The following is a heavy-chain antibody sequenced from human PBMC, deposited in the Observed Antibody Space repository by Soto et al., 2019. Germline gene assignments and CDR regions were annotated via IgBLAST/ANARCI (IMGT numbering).Heavy chain of an antibody. CDR2: INAGNGNT. J-gene: IGHJ5*02. Sequence: ASVKVSCKASGYTFTSYAMHWVRQAPGQRLEWMGWINAGNGNTKYSQKFQGRVTITRDTSASTAYMELSSLRSEDTAVYYCATELMITFGGVTEAWFDPWGQGTLVTVSS. V-gene: IGHV1-3*01. D-gene: IGHD3-16*01. CDR3: ATELMITFGGVTEAWFDP. CDR1: GYTFTSYA.